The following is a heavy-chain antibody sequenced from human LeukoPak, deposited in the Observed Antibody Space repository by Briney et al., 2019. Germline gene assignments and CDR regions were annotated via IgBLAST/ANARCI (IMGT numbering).Heavy chain of an antibody. CDR3: ARDASYYGMGV. J-gene: IGHJ6*02. CDR2: IFDSGGT. V-gene: IGHV4-59*01. CDR1: GGSISSYY. Sequence: SETLSLTCTVSGGSISSYYWGWIRQPPGKGLEWIGYIFDSGGTKYNPSLKSRVTISIDTSKNQFSLKLSSVTAADTAVYYCARDASYYGMGVWGQGTTVTVSS.